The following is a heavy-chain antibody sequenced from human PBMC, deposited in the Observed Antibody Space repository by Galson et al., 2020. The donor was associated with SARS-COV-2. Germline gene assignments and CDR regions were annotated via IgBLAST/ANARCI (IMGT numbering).Heavy chain of an antibody. CDR3: ARLLWLRGRFDP. CDR1: GGSISSSSYY. V-gene: IGHV4-39*01. J-gene: IGHJ5*02. D-gene: IGHD5-18*01. Sequence: ETLSLTCTVSGGSISSSSYYWGWIRQPPGKGLEWIGSIYYSGSTYYNPSLKSRVTISVDTSKNQFSLKLSSVTAADTAVYYCARLLWLRGRFDPWGQGTLVTVSS. CDR2: IYYSGST.